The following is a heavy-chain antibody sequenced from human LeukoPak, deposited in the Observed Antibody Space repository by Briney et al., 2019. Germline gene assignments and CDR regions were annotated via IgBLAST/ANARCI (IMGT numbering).Heavy chain of an antibody. CDR3: AKGEPYCSSTSCYTIHDY. J-gene: IGHJ4*02. CDR1: GGSISSYY. V-gene: IGHV4-4*07. D-gene: IGHD2-2*02. CDR2: IYTSGST. Sequence: PSETLSLTCTVSGGSISSYYWSWIRQPAGKGLEWIGRIYTSGSTNYNPSLKSRVTISVDTSKNQFSLKLSSVTAADTAVYYCAKGEPYCSSTSCYTIHDYWGQGTLVTVSS.